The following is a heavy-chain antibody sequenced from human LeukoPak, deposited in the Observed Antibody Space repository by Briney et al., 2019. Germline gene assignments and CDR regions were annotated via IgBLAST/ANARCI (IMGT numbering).Heavy chain of an antibody. CDR1: GGSISSGGYY. CDR2: IYYSGCT. V-gene: IGHV4-31*03. D-gene: IGHD3-22*01. Sequence: SETLSLTCTVSGGSISSGGYYWSWIRQHPGKGLEWIGYIYYSGCTYYNPSLKSRVTILVDTSKNQFSLKLSSVTAADTAVYYCARASMGSGYYPYFDYWGQGTLVTVSS. J-gene: IGHJ4*02. CDR3: ARASMGSGYYPYFDY.